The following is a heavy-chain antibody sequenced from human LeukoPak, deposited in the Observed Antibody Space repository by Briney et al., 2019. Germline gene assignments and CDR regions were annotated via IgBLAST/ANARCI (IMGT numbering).Heavy chain of an antibody. Sequence: ASVTVSCNASRDTFIGYCFHWVRQAPGQGLEWMGWINPNRGDTNYAQRFQARVTMTRDTSISPAYLELSRLTSDDTAVYYCARDRSTGASTGTLYWFDPWGQGTLVTVSS. D-gene: IGHD6-13*01. CDR1: RDTFIGYC. CDR2: INPNRGDT. V-gene: IGHV1-2*02. CDR3: ARDRSTGASTGTLYWFDP. J-gene: IGHJ5*02.